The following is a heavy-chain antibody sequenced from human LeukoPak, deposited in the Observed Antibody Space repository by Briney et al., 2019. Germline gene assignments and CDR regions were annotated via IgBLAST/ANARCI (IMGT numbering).Heavy chain of an antibody. D-gene: IGHD1-26*01. J-gene: IGHJ4*02. CDR3: ARDTVGATRGLDY. CDR1: GGSISSGGYY. V-gene: IGHV4-61*08. Sequence: SQTLSLTCTVSGGSISSGGYYWSWIRQPPGKGLEWIGYVHFSGNSNSNPSLKSRVTISVDTSKNQFSLKLISVTAADTAVYYCARDTVGATRGLDYWGQGTLVTVSS. CDR2: VHFSGNS.